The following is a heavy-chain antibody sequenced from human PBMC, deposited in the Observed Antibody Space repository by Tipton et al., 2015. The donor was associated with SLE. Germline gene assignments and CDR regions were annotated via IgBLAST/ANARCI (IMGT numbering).Heavy chain of an antibody. V-gene: IGHV3-21*01. CDR2: ISSRSTYI. CDR3: ARVGDYYYDMDV. J-gene: IGHJ6*03. Sequence: SLRLSCAASGFSFSSYTMNWVRQAPGKGQEWVSFISSRSTYIYYADSIKGRFTISRDNAKNSLYLQMNSLRVEDTAVYFCARVGDYYYDMDVWGKRNSVTVSS. CDR1: GFSFSSYT.